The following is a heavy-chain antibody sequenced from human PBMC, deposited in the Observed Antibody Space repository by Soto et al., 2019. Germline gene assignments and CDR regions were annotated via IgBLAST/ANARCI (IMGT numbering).Heavy chain of an antibody. V-gene: IGHV4-4*02. J-gene: IGHJ6*02. D-gene: IGHD3-10*01. Sequence: PSETLSLTCAFSCGSSISSNWWSWVRQPPGKGLEWIGEIYHSGSTNYNPSLKSRVTISVDKSKNQFSLKLSSVTAADTAVYYCAREFGSGSYGMDVWGQGTTVTVSS. CDR1: CGSSISSNW. CDR3: AREFGSGSYGMDV. CDR2: IYHSGST.